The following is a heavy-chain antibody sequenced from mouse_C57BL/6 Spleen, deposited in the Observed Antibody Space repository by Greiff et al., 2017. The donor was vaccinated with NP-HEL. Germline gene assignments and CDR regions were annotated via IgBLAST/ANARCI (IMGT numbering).Heavy chain of an antibody. CDR3: ARRYGEAFDY. CDR1: GYTFTSYW. J-gene: IGHJ2*01. Sequence: QVQLQQPGAELVKPGASVKLSCKASGYTFTSYWMQWVKQRPGQGLEWIGEIDPSDSYTNYNQKFKGKATLTVDTSSSTAYMQLSSLTSEDSAVYSCARRYGEAFDYWGQGTTLTVSS. D-gene: IGHD1-1*02. CDR2: IDPSDSYT. V-gene: IGHV1-50*01.